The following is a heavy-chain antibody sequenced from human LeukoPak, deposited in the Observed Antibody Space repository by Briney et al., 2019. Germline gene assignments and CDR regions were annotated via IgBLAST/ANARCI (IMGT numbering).Heavy chain of an antibody. Sequence: PSETLSLTCTVSGVSISRYYWSWVRQPPGKGLEWIGSVHYSGNTNYNPSLKSRVTISLDTSKNQFSLKLSYVTAADTAVYYCARHDYNWKTFDYWGQGTLVTVSS. J-gene: IGHJ4*02. CDR3: ARHDYNWKTFDY. V-gene: IGHV4-59*08. CDR1: GVSISRYY. D-gene: IGHD1-1*01. CDR2: VHYSGNT.